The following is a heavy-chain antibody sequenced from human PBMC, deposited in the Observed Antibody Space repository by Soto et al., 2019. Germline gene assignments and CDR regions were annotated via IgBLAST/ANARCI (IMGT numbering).Heavy chain of an antibody. V-gene: IGHV2-26*01. CDR1: GFSLNHPRMG. Sequence: QVTLKESGPVLVKPTETLTLTCTVSGFSLNHPRMGVSWIRQPPGKALEWLAHIFSSDEKSYSTSLRSRLTTSKDTSESQVVLTVPNMDPVDTATNYCARMLNYAMAVWGQGTTVTVSS. J-gene: IGHJ6*02. CDR3: ARMLNYAMAV. CDR2: IFSSDEK.